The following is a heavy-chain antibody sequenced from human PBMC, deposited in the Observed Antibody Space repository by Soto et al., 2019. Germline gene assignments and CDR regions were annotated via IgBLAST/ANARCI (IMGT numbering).Heavy chain of an antibody. CDR3: ARGYFGSGSDSQSPHFQPYGMDG. CDR1: GYTFTSYG. Sequence: ASVKVSCKASGYTFTSYGISWVRQAPGQGLEWMGWISAYNGNTNYAQKLQGRVTMTTGTSTSTAYMELRSLRSDDTAVYYRARGYFGSGSDSQSPHFQPYGMDGWGQGTTVTVSS. V-gene: IGHV1-18*01. J-gene: IGHJ6*02. CDR2: ISAYNGNT. D-gene: IGHD3-10*01.